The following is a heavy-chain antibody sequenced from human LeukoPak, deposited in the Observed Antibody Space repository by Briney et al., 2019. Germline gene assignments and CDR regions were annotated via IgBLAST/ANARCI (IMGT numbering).Heavy chain of an antibody. V-gene: IGHV4-30-2*01. D-gene: IGHD1/OR15-1a*01. CDR3: ARLGEEWEQRSTLDA. CDR2: IYFGETT. J-gene: IGHJ5*02. CDR1: GGSISSGGYY. Sequence: PSQTLSLTCTVSGGSISSGGYYWSWIRQPPGKGLEWIGYIYFGETTAYSPSLKSRVSISVDRSKNQFSLNLTSVTAADTAVYYCARLGEEWEQRSTLDAWGQGTLVTVSS.